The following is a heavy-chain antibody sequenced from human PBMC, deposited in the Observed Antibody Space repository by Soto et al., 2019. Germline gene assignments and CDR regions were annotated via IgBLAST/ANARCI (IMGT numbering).Heavy chain of an antibody. CDR2: INAADSHT. V-gene: IGHV5-51*03. Sequence: EVLLVQSGAEVREPGESLKISCKGSGYSFTSYWIGWVRQMPGKGLEWMGVINAADSHTTYSPSFEGQVTISTDWSISTAYLQWTSLKASDTAMYYCARRYHGSGSYLDEAFDVWGQGTMVTVSS. CDR1: GYSFTSYW. D-gene: IGHD3-10*01. J-gene: IGHJ3*01. CDR3: ARRYHGSGSYLDEAFDV.